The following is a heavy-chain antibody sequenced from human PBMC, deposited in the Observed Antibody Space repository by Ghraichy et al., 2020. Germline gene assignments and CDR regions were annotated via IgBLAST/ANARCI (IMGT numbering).Heavy chain of an antibody. CDR1: GFTVSSNY. D-gene: IGHD3-22*01. Sequence: GESLNISCAASGFTVSSNYMSWVRQAPGKGLESVSVIYSGGSTYYADSVKGRFTISRDNSKNTLYLQMNSLRAEDTAVYYCARVYYDSSGYYYFDYWGQGTLVTVSS. CDR2: IYSGGST. CDR3: ARVYYDSSGYYYFDY. V-gene: IGHV3-53*01. J-gene: IGHJ4*02.